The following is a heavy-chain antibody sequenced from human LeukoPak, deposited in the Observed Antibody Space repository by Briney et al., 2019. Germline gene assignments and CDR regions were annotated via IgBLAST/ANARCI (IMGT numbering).Heavy chain of an antibody. CDR1: GYTFTRYG. CDR3: AREPSTGLPVDY. V-gene: IGHV1-18*01. CDR2: ISAYNGNT. D-gene: IGHD2-2*01. Sequence: GASVKVSCKASGYTFTRYGISWVRQAPGQGLEGMGWISAYNGNTNYAQKLQGRVTMTTDTSTSTAYMELRSLRSDDTAVYYCAREPSTGLPVDYWGQGTLVTVSS. J-gene: IGHJ4*02.